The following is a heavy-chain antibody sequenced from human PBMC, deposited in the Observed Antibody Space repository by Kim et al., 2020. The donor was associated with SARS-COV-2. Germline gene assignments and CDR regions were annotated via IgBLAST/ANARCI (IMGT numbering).Heavy chain of an antibody. V-gene: IGHV4-39*01. CDR3: ARAGFRELFPECFDP. D-gene: IGHD3-10*01. J-gene: IGHJ5*02. CDR1: GGSITTVSYY. Sequence: SETLSLTCSVSGGSITTVSYYCGWIRQSPGKGLEWIGSIYHTGSTYYNPSLKSRVTISVDTSKNQFSLKLSSVTTADTSMYYCARAGFRELFPECFDP. CDR2: IYHTGST.